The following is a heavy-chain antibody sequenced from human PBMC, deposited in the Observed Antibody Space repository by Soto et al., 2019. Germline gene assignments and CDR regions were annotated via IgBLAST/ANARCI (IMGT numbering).Heavy chain of an antibody. D-gene: IGHD4-17*01. CDR2: ISGSGGST. CDR3: AKARDYGKPKDFDY. J-gene: IGHJ4*02. V-gene: IGHV3-23*01. Sequence: GGSLRLSCAASGVTFSTYAMSWVRQAPGKGLEWVSAISGSGGSTYYADSVKGRFTISRDNSKNTLYLQMNSLRAEDTAVYYCAKARDYGKPKDFDYWGQGTLVTVSS. CDR1: GVTFSTYA.